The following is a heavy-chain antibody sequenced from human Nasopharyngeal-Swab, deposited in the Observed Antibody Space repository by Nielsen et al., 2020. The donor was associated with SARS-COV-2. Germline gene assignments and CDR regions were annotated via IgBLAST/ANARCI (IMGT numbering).Heavy chain of an antibody. CDR1: GFSLSTSGMC. V-gene: IGHV2-70*20. CDR3: AQSTPQYSSSWYPGDYYYYYMDV. D-gene: IGHD6-13*01. Sequence: CGPTLVKPRQTRTLTCTFSGFSLSTSGMCVSWVRQPPGKALEWLSLMDWDDDKYDSTSLKTRLTSSNDTSKNQVVLTMTNMDPVDTATYYCAQSTPQYSSSWYPGDYYYYYMDVWGKGTPVTVSS. J-gene: IGHJ6*03. CDR2: MDWDDDK.